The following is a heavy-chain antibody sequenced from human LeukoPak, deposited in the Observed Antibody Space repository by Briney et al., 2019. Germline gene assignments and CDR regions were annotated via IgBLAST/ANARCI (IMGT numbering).Heavy chain of an antibody. CDR3: ATVPANYYDSSGYSTSLDY. CDR2: ISAYNGNT. Sequence: ASVKVSCKASGYIFTNYGISWVRQAPGQGLEWMGWISAYNGNTNYAQKFQGRVTMTEDTSTDTAYVELSSLRSEDTAVYYCATVPANYYDSSGYSTSLDYWGQGTLVTVSS. J-gene: IGHJ4*02. CDR1: GYIFTNYG. D-gene: IGHD3-22*01. V-gene: IGHV1-18*01.